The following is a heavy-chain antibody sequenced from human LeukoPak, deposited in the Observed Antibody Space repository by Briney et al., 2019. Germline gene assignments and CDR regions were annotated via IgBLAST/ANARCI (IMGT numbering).Heavy chain of an antibody. CDR3: ARHPIERSLGGVPDWFDP. J-gene: IGHJ5*02. CDR2: THYTGST. D-gene: IGHD3-3*01. V-gene: IGHV4-39*07. CDR1: GGSIDSGDYY. Sequence: SETLSLTCTVSGGSIDSGDYYWGWVRQPPGKGLECIASTHYTGSTYYDPSLKSRVTLSVDTSKNQFSLNLYSVTAADTAIYYCARHPIERSLGGVPDWFDPWGQGTLVTVSS.